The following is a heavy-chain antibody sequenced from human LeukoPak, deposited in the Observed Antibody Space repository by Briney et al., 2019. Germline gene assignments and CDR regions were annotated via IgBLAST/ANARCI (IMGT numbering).Heavy chain of an antibody. J-gene: IGHJ4*02. CDR1: GGSISSYY. CDR3: ARENTAMVSPTFDY. CDR2: IYYSGST. D-gene: IGHD5-18*01. V-gene: IGHV4-59*01. Sequence: SETLSLTCTVSGGSISSYYWSWIRQPPGKGLEWIGYIYYSGSTNYNPSLKSRVTISVDTSKNQLSLKLSSVTAADTAVYYCARENTAMVSPTFDYWGQGTLVTVSS.